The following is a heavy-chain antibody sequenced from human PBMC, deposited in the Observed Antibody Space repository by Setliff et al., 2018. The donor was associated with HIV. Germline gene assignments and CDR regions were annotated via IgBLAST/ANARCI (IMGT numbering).Heavy chain of an antibody. D-gene: IGHD2-8*01. Sequence: ASVKVSCKVSGYTLSELSIHWVRQAPGQGLEWMGIINPSGGSTTYAQKFQGRVTMTRDTSTDTVYMKLSSLRSEDTAMYYCALITTTFDIWGQGTMVTVSS. CDR3: ALITTTFDI. CDR1: GYTLSELS. J-gene: IGHJ3*02. CDR2: INPSGGST. V-gene: IGHV1-46*01.